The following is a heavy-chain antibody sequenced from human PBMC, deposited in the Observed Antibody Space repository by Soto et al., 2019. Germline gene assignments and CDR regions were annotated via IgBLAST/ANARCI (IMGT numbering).Heavy chain of an antibody. CDR1: GFSLSTSGVG. D-gene: IGHD6-25*01. CDR3: AHTSYSSAPERLDY. CDR2: IYWNDDK. J-gene: IGHJ4*02. Sequence: ESGPTLWNPTQTLTLTGTFSGFSLSTSGVGVGWIRQPPGKALECLALIYWNDDKLYSPSLKSRLTITKDTSKNQVVLTRTNMDPVDTTTYYCAHTSYSSAPERLDYWGQGTLVTVSS. V-gene: IGHV2-5*01.